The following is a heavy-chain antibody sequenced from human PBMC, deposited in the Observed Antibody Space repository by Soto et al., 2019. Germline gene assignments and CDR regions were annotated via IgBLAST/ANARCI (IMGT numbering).Heavy chain of an antibody. V-gene: IGHV1-69*06. J-gene: IGHJ6*04. Sequence: QVQLVQSGAEVKKPGSSVNVSCKASGGTFSSYAISWVRQAPGQGLEWMGGIIPIFGTANYAQKFQGRVKITADKSTSTAYMDLSSLRSDDTAVYYCARYQCSSTSCYPYDSYYGMNVWGNGTTVIVSS. CDR2: IIPIFGTA. CDR3: ARYQCSSTSCYPYDSYYGMNV. D-gene: IGHD2-2*01. CDR1: GGTFSSYA.